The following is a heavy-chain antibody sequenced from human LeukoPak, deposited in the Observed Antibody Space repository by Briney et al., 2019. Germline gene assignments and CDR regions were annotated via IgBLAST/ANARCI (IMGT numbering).Heavy chain of an antibody. V-gene: IGHV3-21*01. CDR1: GFSFSDRS. D-gene: IGHD6-19*01. Sequence: GGSLRLFCAASGFSFSDRSMNWVRQAPGKGLEWVSYISGSSNYIYYADSVRGRFTISRDNAKTSVYLQMNSLRAEDTAVYYCAREPSGWYVDYWGQGTLVTVSS. J-gene: IGHJ4*02. CDR2: ISGSSNYI. CDR3: AREPSGWYVDY.